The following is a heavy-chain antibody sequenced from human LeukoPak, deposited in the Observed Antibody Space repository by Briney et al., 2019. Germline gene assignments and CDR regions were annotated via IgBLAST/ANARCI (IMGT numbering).Heavy chain of an antibody. J-gene: IGHJ4*02. Sequence: PSETLSLTCAVYGGSFSGYYWSWIRQPPGKGLEWIGEINHSGSTNYNPSLKSRVTISVDTSKNQFSLKLSSVTAADTAVYYCARGAHFWTLAVRGSYFDYWGQGTLVTVSS. CDR3: ARGAHFWTLAVRGSYFDY. CDR1: GGSFSGYY. CDR2: INHSGST. V-gene: IGHV4-34*01. D-gene: IGHD3-3*02.